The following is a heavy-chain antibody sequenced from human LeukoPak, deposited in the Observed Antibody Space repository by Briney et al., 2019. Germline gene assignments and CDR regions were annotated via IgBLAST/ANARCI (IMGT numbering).Heavy chain of an antibody. CDR1: GFTFNYYA. Sequence: GGSLRLSCAASGFTFNYYAMTWVRRAPRKGLEWVASISGSGGNTYYADSVKGRFTISRDNSKNTLYLQMNSLRAEDTALYYCAKKTSYNFSDYWGQGTLATVSS. D-gene: IGHD5-24*01. J-gene: IGHJ4*02. V-gene: IGHV3-23*01. CDR2: ISGSGGNT. CDR3: AKKTSYNFSDY.